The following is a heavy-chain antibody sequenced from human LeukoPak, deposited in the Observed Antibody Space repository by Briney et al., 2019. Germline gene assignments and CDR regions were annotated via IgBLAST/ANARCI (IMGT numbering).Heavy chain of an antibody. CDR1: GGSISSYY. Sequence: SETLSLTCTVSGGSISSYYWSWIRQPPGKGLEWIGSIYYSGSTYYNPSLKSRVTISVDTSKNQFSLKLSSVTAADTAVYYCARAGPSGAFDIWGQGTMVTVSS. CDR2: IYYSGST. V-gene: IGHV4-39*07. J-gene: IGHJ3*02. CDR3: ARAGPSGAFDI. D-gene: IGHD5-12*01.